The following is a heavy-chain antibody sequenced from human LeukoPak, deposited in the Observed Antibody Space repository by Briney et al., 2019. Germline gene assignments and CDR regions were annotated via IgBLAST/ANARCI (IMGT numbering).Heavy chain of an antibody. V-gene: IGHV3-23*01. CDR2: ISGSGGST. D-gene: IGHD2-2*01. J-gene: IGHJ4*02. CDR1: GFTFSSYA. Sequence: PGGSLRLSCAASGFTFSSYAMSWVRQAPGKGLEWVSAISGSGGSTYYADSVKGRFTISRDNSKSTLYLQMNSLRAEDTAVYYCAKDRQLLRWAYFDYWGQGTLVTVSS. CDR3: AKDRQLLRWAYFDY.